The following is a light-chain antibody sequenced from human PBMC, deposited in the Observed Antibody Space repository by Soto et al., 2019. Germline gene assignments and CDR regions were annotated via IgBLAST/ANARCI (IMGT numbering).Light chain of an antibody. CDR3: QQYYTSWWT. CDR1: QSVLYSSNNQNY. V-gene: IGKV4-1*01. J-gene: IGKJ1*01. Sequence: DIVMTQSPDSLAVSLGERATIDCKSSQSVLYSSNNQNYLAWYQQKPGQPPKLLIYWASIRESGVPDRLSGSGSGTDFTLTISSLQAEDVAVYYCQQYYTSWWTFGRGTKVEIK. CDR2: WAS.